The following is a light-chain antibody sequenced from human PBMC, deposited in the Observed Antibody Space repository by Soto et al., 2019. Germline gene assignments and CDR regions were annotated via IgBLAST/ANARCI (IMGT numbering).Light chain of an antibody. CDR1: QSINSE. Sequence: EIVMTQSPATLSLSPGERAALSYKASQSINSELAWYQQKPGQPPRLLIYGASTRATGVPARFTGSESGSEFTLTISGLQSEDFAVYYCHQGHNWPLTVGQGTRLEI. CDR2: GAS. CDR3: HQGHNWPLT. J-gene: IGKJ2*01. V-gene: IGKV3-15*01.